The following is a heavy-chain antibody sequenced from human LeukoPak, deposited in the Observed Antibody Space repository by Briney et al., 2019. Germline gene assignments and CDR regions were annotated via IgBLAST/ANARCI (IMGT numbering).Heavy chain of an antibody. CDR1: GFTFSDYY. CDR2: IYYSGST. J-gene: IGHJ3*02. D-gene: IGHD3-16*01. CDR3: ARLPLYPVWAFDI. Sequence: PGGSLRLSCAASGFTFSDYYMSWIRQAPGKGLEWIGNIYYSGSTYYNPSLKSRVTISVDTSKNQFSLNLSSVTAADTAVYYCARLPLYPVWAFDIWGQGTMVTVSS. V-gene: IGHV4-39*01.